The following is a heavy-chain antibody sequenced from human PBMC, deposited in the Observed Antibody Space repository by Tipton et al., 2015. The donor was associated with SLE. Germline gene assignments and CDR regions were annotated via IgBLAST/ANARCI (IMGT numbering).Heavy chain of an antibody. CDR1: GFTFSDYY. D-gene: IGHD4-11*01. V-gene: IGHV3-11*01. CDR2: ISSSGSII. J-gene: IGHJ6*02. CDR3: ARERPDYTGGMDV. Sequence: SLRLSCAASGFTFSDYYMSWIRQAPGKGLEWVSYISSSGSIIYYADSVKGRFIISRDNAKNSLYLQMNSLRAEDTAVYYCARERPDYTGGMDVWGQGTTVTVSS.